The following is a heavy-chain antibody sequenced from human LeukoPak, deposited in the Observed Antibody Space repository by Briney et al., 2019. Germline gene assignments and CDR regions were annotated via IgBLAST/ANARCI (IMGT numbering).Heavy chain of an antibody. CDR1: GFTFSSYD. CDR2: ISGSGTST. J-gene: IGHJ4*02. D-gene: IGHD3-10*01. V-gene: IGHV3-23*01. Sequence: GGSLRLSCAASGFTFSSYDMRWVRQAPGKGLEWVSVISGSGTSTYYADSVKGRFTISRDNSKNTLYLQMNSLRAEDTAVYYCAKLSRSGSYYPIDYWGQGTLVTVSS. CDR3: AKLSRSGSYYPIDY.